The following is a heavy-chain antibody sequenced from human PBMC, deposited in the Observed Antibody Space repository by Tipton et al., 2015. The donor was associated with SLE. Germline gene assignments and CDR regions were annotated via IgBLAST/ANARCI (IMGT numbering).Heavy chain of an antibody. CDR3: ARHVSVIVVGQIDY. V-gene: IGHV4-59*04. D-gene: IGHD3-22*01. CDR2: IYYSGST. J-gene: IGHJ4*02. CDR1: GDSIRTHY. Sequence: TLSLTCTISGDSIRTHYWSWIRQPPGKGLEWIGTIYYSGSTYYNPSLKSRVTISVATSKNQFSLQLSSVTAADTAVYYCARHVSVIVVGQIDYWGQGTLVTVSS.